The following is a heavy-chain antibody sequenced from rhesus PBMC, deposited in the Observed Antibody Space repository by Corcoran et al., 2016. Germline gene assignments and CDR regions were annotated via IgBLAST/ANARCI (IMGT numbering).Heavy chain of an antibody. J-gene: IGHJ2*01. CDR2: INPYNGNT. Sequence: QVQLVQSGAEVKKPGSSVKVSCKASGYTFTDYYMHWVRQAPLHGLELMGWINPYNGNTKYAQKCQGRVTMTRDTSTSTAYMELSSLRSEDTAVYYCARLRYCSSTYCSEFDLWGPGTPITISS. CDR3: ARLRYCSSTYCSEFDL. CDR1: GYTFTDYY. D-gene: IGHD2-15*01. V-gene: IGHV1S2*01.